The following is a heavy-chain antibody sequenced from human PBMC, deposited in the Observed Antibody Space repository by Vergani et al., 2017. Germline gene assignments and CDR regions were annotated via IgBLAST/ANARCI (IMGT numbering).Heavy chain of an antibody. CDR1: GYTFSSHA. J-gene: IGHJ4*02. CDR2: IKNTGEST. Sequence: EVQLLQSEGAVVQPGGSLRISCVASGYTFSSHAMSWFRQGHGQGLEWVASIKNTGESTHYAESVKDRFTISSDNSMNTLYLQMNSLRVQDTAVYYCWRGSDNYNWGQGTLVTVSS. D-gene: IGHD5-24*01. V-gene: IGHV3-23*01. CDR3: WRGSDNYN.